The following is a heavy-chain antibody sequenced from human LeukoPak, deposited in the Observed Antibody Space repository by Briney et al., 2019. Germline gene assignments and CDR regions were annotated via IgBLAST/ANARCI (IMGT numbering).Heavy chain of an antibody. CDR1: GGSISSSSYY. Sequence: SETLSLTCTVSGGSISSSSYYWGWIRQPPGKGLEWIGSIYYSGSTYYNPSLKSRVTISVDTSKNQFSLKLSSVTAADTAVYYCARGVRLGELSRVYMDVWGKGTTVTVSS. CDR3: ARGVRLGELSRVYMDV. V-gene: IGHV4-39*07. CDR2: IYYSGST. J-gene: IGHJ6*03. D-gene: IGHD3-16*02.